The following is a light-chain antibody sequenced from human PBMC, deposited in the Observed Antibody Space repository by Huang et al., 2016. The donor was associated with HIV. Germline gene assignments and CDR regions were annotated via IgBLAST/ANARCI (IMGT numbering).Light chain of an antibody. CDR2: WAS. CDR3: QQYYSTPLT. V-gene: IGKV4-1*01. J-gene: IGKJ4*01. Sequence: DIVMTQSPDSLAVSLCERATINCKSGQSVLYSSNNKNYLAWYQQKPGHPPKLLIYWASTRESGVPDRFSGSGSGTDFTLTISSLQAEDVAVYYCQQYYSTPLTFGGGTKVEIK. CDR1: QSVLYSSNNKNY.